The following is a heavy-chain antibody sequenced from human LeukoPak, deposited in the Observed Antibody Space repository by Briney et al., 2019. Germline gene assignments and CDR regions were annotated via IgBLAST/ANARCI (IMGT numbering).Heavy chain of an antibody. CDR1: AGSFGGYY. CDR2: ITHSGST. CDR3: ARGEGYSYSDDYYFFYMDV. Sequence: PSETLSLTCGVYAGSFGGYYWTWIRQSPGKGLEWIGKITHSGSTKYNPSLKSRVTISIDTSNNQFSLKVSSVTAADTAVYYCARGEGYSYSDDYYFFYMDVWGKGTTVTVSS. V-gene: IGHV4-34*01. J-gene: IGHJ6*03. D-gene: IGHD5-18*01.